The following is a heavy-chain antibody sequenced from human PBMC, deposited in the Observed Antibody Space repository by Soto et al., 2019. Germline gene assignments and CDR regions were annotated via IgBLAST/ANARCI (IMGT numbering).Heavy chain of an antibody. CDR2: IYYSGST. V-gene: IGHV4-31*03. CDR3: ARGTAAAGMAFDI. Sequence: QVQLQESGPGLVKPSQTLSLTCTVSGGSISSGGYYWSWIRQHPGKGLEWIGYIYYSGSTYYNPSLKSRVXXSXDXXKNQFSLKLSSVTAADTAVYYCARGTAAAGMAFDIWGQGTMVTVSS. CDR1: GGSISSGGYY. J-gene: IGHJ3*02. D-gene: IGHD6-13*01.